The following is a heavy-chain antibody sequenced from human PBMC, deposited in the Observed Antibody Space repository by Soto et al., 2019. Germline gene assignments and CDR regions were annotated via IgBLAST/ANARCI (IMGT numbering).Heavy chain of an antibody. CDR2: MGGGDDDR. J-gene: IGHJ3*01. V-gene: IGHV3-23*01. CDR3: SKDRQSHSSLWDPFDC. Sequence: GGSLRLSCVASGFTFNTYAMSWVRQAPGKGLEWVSSMGGGDDDRYYSNSVKGRFTISRDNSRNTVSLHMTSLSAEDTARYFCSKDRQSHSSLWDPFDCGGQGTVVTVSS. D-gene: IGHD2-21*01. CDR1: GFTFNTYA.